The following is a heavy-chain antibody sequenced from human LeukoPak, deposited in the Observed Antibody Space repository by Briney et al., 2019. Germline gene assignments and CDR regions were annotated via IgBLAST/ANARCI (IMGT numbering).Heavy chain of an antibody. CDR3: ARGPGSSWYSDY. J-gene: IGHJ4*02. CDR1: GFTFSSYA. Sequence: GGSLRLSCAASGFTFSSYAMHWVRQAPGKGLEYVSGISSNGGSTYYANSVKGRFTISRDNSKNTLYLQMNSLRAEDTAVYYCARGPGSSWYSDYWGQGTLVTVSS. D-gene: IGHD6-13*01. CDR2: ISSNGGST. V-gene: IGHV3-64*01.